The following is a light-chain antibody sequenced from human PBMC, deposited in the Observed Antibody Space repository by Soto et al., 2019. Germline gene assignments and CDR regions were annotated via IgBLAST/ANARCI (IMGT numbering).Light chain of an antibody. CDR3: QQYGSSLYT. CDR1: QTVSSNY. J-gene: IGKJ2*01. CDR2: GAS. Sequence: EIVLTQSPGTLSSSPGERATLSCRASQTVSSNYLAWYQQKPGQPPMLLIYGASNRATGIPGRFSGSGSGTDFTLIISRLEPEDFAVYYCQQYGSSLYTFGQGTKLEI. V-gene: IGKV3-20*01.